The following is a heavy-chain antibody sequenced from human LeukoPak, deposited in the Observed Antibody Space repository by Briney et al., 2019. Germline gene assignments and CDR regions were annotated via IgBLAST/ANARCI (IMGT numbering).Heavy chain of an antibody. Sequence: SETLSLTCAVYGGSFSGYYWSWIRQPPGKGLEWIGEINHSGSTNYNPSLKSRVTISVDTSKNQFSLKLSSVTAADTAVYYCARVRGGRSFAHYYYYYMDVWGKGTTVTVSS. CDR1: GGSFSGYY. J-gene: IGHJ6*03. CDR2: INHSGST. CDR3: ARVRGGRSFAHYYYYYMDV. V-gene: IGHV4-34*01. D-gene: IGHD3-10*01.